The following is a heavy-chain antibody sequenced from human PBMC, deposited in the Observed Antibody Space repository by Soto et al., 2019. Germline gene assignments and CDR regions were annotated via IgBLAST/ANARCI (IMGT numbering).Heavy chain of an antibody. CDR1: GGSISSGGYS. J-gene: IGHJ4*02. CDR3: ARMAGHDYGDPVGDY. V-gene: IGHV4-30-2*01. CDR2: IYHSGST. D-gene: IGHD4-17*01. Sequence: PSETLSLTCAVSGGSISSGGYSWSWIRQPPGKGLEWIGYIYHSGSTYYNPSLKSRVTISVDRSKNQFSLKLSSVTAADTAVYYCARMAGHDYGDPVGDYWGQGTLVTVSS.